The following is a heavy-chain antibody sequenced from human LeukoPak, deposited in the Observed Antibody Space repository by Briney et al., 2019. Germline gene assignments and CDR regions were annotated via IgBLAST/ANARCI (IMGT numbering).Heavy chain of an antibody. J-gene: IGHJ4*02. Sequence: SETLSLTCTVSGGSISSGSYYWSWIRQPAGKGLEWIGRIYTSGSTNYNPSLKSRVTISVDTSKNQFSLKLSSVTAADTAVYYCARVAFDTAMVTMYYFDYWGQGTLVTVSP. CDR3: ARVAFDTAMVTMYYFDY. D-gene: IGHD5-18*01. V-gene: IGHV4-61*02. CDR1: GGSISSGSYY. CDR2: IYTSGST.